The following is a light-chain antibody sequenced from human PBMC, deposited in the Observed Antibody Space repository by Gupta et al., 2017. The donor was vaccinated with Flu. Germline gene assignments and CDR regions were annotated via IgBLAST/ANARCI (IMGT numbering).Light chain of an antibody. V-gene: IGLV7-46*01. CDR3: LLSYSGVRV. J-gene: IGLJ1*01. Sequence: QAVVTQEPSLTVSPGGTVPLTCGSSTGAVTSGLWPYWFQQKPAHAPRTLIYDTSRTTAGTPALFSGSVRGAKAALTLWGAQPEAEDDYYCLLSYSGVRVFGAGTRLTVL. CDR2: DTS. CDR1: TGAVTSGLW.